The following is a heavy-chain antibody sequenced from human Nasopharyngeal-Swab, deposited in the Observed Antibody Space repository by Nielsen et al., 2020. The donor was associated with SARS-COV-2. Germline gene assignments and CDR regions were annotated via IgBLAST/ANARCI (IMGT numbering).Heavy chain of an antibody. J-gene: IGHJ4*02. V-gene: IGHV3-33*01. Sequence: GASLQISCAASGFTFSSYGMQWVRQAPGKGLEWVAVIWYDGSNKYYADSVKGRFTISRDNSKNTLYLQMNSLRAEDTAVYYCARDLGGAAAGTDYWGQGTLVTVSS. CDR2: IWYDGSNK. CDR1: GFTFSSYG. CDR3: ARDLGGAAAGTDY. D-gene: IGHD6-13*01.